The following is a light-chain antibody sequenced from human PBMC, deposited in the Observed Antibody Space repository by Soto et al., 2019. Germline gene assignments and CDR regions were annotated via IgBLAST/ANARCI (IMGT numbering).Light chain of an antibody. V-gene: IGKV3-15*01. J-gene: IGKJ2*01. Sequence: EIVMTQSPTIVSVSPGERATLSCRASQSVNSNLAWYQQEPGQAPRLLISGASTRAPGIAARFSGSGSGTNFTLSISGLQSADFAVYYCQQYNDWPLYTFGQGTKLEIK. CDR3: QQYNDWPLYT. CDR2: GAS. CDR1: QSVNSN.